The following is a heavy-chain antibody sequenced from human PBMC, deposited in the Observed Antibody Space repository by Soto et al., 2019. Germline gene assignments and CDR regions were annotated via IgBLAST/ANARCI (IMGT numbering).Heavy chain of an antibody. D-gene: IGHD2-21*02. V-gene: IGHV2-26*03. CDR1: GFSLSNGRMG. Sequence: SGPTLVNPPETLTLTCTISGFSLSNGRMGVSWIRQHPGRALERLAHFFSDVERSYSTSIKSRLTMSQDTSGTQVVLTITNMDLKDTGTYFCARMSADSDSHHYAMEVWGAGSSVTVSS. CDR3: ARMSADSDSHHYAMEV. CDR2: FFSDVER. J-gene: IGHJ6*02.